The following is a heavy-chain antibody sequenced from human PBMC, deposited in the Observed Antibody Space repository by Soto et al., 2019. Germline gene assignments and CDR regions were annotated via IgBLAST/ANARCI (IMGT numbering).Heavy chain of an antibody. Sequence: PGESLKISYKGSGYSFTSYWIGWVRQMPGKGLEWMGIIYPGDSDTRYSPSFQGQVTISADKSISTAYLQWSSLKASDTAMYYCARHVRGYFDWLKRKGWFDPWGQGTLVTVSS. V-gene: IGHV5-51*01. CDR2: IYPGDSDT. CDR1: GYSFTSYW. D-gene: IGHD3-9*01. CDR3: ARHVRGYFDWLKRKGWFDP. J-gene: IGHJ5*02.